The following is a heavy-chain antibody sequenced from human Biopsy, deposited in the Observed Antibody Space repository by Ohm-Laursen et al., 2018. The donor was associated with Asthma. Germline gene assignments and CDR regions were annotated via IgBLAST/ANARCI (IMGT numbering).Heavy chain of an antibody. V-gene: IGHV3-30-3*02. Sequence: SLRLSCAASGFTFHNYVMHWVRQAPGKGLEWVAGIFFDGSNKYYADSVKGRFTISRDNSKDTLYLQVNSLRGDDTAVYYCPKDVFPGWELRRGPDYWGQGTLVTVSS. CDR3: PKDVFPGWELRRGPDY. D-gene: IGHD1-26*01. J-gene: IGHJ4*02. CDR1: GFTFHNYV. CDR2: IFFDGSNK.